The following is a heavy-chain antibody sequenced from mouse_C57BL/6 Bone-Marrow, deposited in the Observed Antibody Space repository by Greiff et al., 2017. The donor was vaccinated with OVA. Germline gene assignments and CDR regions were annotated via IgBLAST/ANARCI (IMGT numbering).Heavy chain of an antibody. CDR3: TRSDSNYWDFDY. J-gene: IGHJ2*01. V-gene: IGHV1-15*01. CDR1: GYTFTDYE. CDR2: IDPETGGT. D-gene: IGHD2-5*01. Sequence: QVQLQQSGAELVRPGASVTLSCKASGYTFTDYEMHWVKQTPVHGLEWIGAIDPETGGTAYNQKFKGKAILTADKSSSTAYMELRSLTSEDSAVYYCTRSDSNYWDFDYWGQGTTLTVSS.